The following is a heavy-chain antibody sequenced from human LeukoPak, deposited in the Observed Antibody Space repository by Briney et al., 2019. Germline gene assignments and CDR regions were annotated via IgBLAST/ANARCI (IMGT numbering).Heavy chain of an antibody. J-gene: IGHJ6*02. CDR1: GYTFTSYY. Sequence: ASVNVSCKASGYTFTSYYMHWVRQAPGQGLEWMGIINPSGGSTSYAQKFQGRVTMTRDTSTSTVYMELSSLRSEDTAVYYCAREKVYNDFWSGGSYYYYYYGMDVWGQGTTVTVSS. V-gene: IGHV1-46*01. CDR2: INPSGGST. D-gene: IGHD3-3*01. CDR3: AREKVYNDFWSGGSYYYYYYGMDV.